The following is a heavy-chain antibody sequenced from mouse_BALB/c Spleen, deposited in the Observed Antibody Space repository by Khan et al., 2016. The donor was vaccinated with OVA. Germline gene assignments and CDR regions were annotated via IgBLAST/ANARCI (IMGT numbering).Heavy chain of an antibody. V-gene: IGHV9-2-1*01. Sequence: LVESGPELKKPGETVKISCKASGYTFTDYSMLWVKQAPGKGLKWMGWINTETGEPTYADDFKGRFAFSLDTSASTPYLQINNLKNKDTATCFCSRDYRYLDYWGQGTTLTVSS. CDR3: SRDYRYLDY. J-gene: IGHJ2*01. D-gene: IGHD2-14*01. CDR2: INTETGEP. CDR1: GYTFTDYS.